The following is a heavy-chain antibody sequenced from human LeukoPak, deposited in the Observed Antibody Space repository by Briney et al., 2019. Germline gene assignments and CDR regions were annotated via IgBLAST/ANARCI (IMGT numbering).Heavy chain of an antibody. J-gene: IGHJ4*02. CDR2: IYPGDSDT. D-gene: IGHD6-19*01. Sequence: GESLKISCKTSGYTFTSYYIGWVRQMPGKGLEWMAIIYPGDSDTTYSPSFQGQVTISADKSTSTAYLQWSSLKASDTAMYYCARAGYTSGWYVGYFDYWGQVTPVTVSS. CDR1: GYTFTSYY. CDR3: ARAGYTSGWYVGYFDY. V-gene: IGHV5-51*01.